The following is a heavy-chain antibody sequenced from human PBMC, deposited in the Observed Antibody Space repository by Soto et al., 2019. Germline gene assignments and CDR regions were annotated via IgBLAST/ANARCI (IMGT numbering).Heavy chain of an antibody. J-gene: IGHJ4*02. D-gene: IGHD6-13*01. CDR1: ARTARTNSYY. CDR3: ARIKWSGSSWYYFNF. Sequence: SETLSVTSSVSARTARTNSYYWSWIRQPPGKGLEWIGYIYHSGSTNYKSSLKSRVTMSVDTSKNQFSLQLTSVTAADTAVYYCARIKWSGSSWYYFNFWAQGILVIV. V-gene: IGHV4-61*01. CDR2: IYHSGST.